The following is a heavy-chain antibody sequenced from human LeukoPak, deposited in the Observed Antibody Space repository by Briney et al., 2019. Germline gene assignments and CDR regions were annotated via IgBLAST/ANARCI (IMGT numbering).Heavy chain of an antibody. CDR3: ARDPLVVAARRDYYYYGMDV. Sequence: SETLSLTCTVSGGSISSYYWSWIRQPPGKGLEWIGYIYYSGSTNYNPSLKSRVTISVDTSKNQFSLKLSSVTAADTAVYYCARDPLVVAARRDYYYYGMDVWGQGTTVTVSS. V-gene: IGHV4-59*01. CDR2: IYYSGST. J-gene: IGHJ6*02. D-gene: IGHD2-15*01. CDR1: GGSISSYY.